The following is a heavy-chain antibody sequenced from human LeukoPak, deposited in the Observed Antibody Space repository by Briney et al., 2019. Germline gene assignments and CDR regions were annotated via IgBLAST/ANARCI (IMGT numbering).Heavy chain of an antibody. CDR3: AREGFLEWLLYTDYYYGMDV. CDR1: GYTFTSYD. CDR2: MNPNSGNT. D-gene: IGHD3-3*01. J-gene: IGHJ6*02. Sequence: ASVKVSCKASGYTFTSYDINWVRQATGQGLEWMGWMNPNSGNTGYAQKFQGRVTMTRNTSISTAYMELSSLRSEDTAVYYCAREGFLEWLLYTDYYYGMDVWAQGTTVTVSS. V-gene: IGHV1-8*01.